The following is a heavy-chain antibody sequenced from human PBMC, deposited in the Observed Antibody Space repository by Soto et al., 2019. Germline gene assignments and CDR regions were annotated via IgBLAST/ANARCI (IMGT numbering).Heavy chain of an antibody. CDR1: GYTFTSYG. V-gene: IGHV1-18*01. Sequence: ASVKVSCKASGYTFTSYGISWLRQAPGQGLEWMGWISAYNGNTNYAQRLQGRVTMTTDTSTSTAYMELRSLRSDDTAVYYCARDTYYDFWSGYYHYYYYYYMDVWGKGTTVTVSS. CDR2: ISAYNGNT. J-gene: IGHJ6*03. D-gene: IGHD3-3*01. CDR3: ARDTYYDFWSGYYHYYYYYYMDV.